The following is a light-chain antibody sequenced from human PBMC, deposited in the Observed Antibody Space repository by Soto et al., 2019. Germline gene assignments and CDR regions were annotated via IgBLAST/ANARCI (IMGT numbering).Light chain of an antibody. CDR3: QQYTNTNNPWM. V-gene: IGKV1-5*01. CDR1: QSINRW. J-gene: IGKJ1*01. Sequence: IQMTQSPSTLSASIGDTVTITCRASQSINRWLAWYQQKPGKAPKLLVYDASTLQSGVASRFSGSGSGTEFTLIISGLQPDDSATYYCQQYTNTNNPWMFGQGTKVEI. CDR2: DAS.